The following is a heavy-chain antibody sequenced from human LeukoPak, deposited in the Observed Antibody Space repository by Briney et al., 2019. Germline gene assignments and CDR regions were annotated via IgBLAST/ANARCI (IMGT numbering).Heavy chain of an antibody. CDR2: ISGSDGST. D-gene: IGHD2-15*01. CDR1: EFIFSDYW. Sequence: GGSLRLSCVAFEFIFSDYWMSWVRQAPGKGLEWVSTISGSDGSTYYADSVKGRFTISRDNSKNTLYLQMNSLRAEDTAVYYCAKSKVVAATMGRFDYWGQGTLVTVSS. J-gene: IGHJ4*02. CDR3: AKSKVVAATMGRFDY. V-gene: IGHV3-23*01.